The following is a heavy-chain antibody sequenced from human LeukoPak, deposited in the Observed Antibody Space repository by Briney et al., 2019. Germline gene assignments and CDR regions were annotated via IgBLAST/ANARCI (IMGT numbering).Heavy chain of an antibody. CDR1: GGSISSSSYY. V-gene: IGHV4-39*07. D-gene: IGHD6-13*01. Sequence: SETLSLTCTVSGGSISSSSYYWGWIRQPPGKGLEWIGSIYYSGSTNYNPSLKSRVTISVDTSKNQFSLKLSSVTAADTAVYYCARALDSSSWPRGKWFDPWGQGTLVTVSS. CDR2: IYYSGST. J-gene: IGHJ5*02. CDR3: ARALDSSSWPRGKWFDP.